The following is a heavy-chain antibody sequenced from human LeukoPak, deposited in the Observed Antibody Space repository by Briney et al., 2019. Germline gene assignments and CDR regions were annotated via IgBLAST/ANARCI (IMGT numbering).Heavy chain of an antibody. CDR2: ISAYNGNT. CDR1: GYTFTSYG. J-gene: IGHJ6*03. CDR3: ARDPYYYYYMDV. Sequence: EASVTVSCKASGYTFTSYGISWVRQAPGQGLEWMGWISAYNGNTNYAQKLQGRVTMTTDTSTSTAYMELRSLRSDDTAVYYCARDPYYYYYMDVWGKGTTVTVSS. V-gene: IGHV1-18*01.